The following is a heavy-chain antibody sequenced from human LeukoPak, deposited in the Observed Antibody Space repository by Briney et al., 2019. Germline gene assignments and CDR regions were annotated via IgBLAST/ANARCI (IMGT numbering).Heavy chain of an antibody. D-gene: IGHD2-2*01. CDR1: GYSISSDYY. CDR2: IYHSGST. J-gene: IGHJ4*02. Sequence: SGTLSLTCAVSGYSISSDYYWGWIRQPPGKGLEWIGSIYHSGSTYYNPSLKSRVTISVDTSKNQFSLKLSSVTAADTAVYYCARDGSVVVPAYYWGQGTLVTVSS. CDR3: ARDGSVVVPAYY. V-gene: IGHV4-38-2*02.